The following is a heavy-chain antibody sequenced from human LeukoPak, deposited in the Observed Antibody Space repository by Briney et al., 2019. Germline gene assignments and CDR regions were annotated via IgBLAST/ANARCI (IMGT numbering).Heavy chain of an antibody. Sequence: SETLSLTCTVSGGSISSYYWSWIRQPPGKGLEWIGYIYYSGSTNYNPSLKSRVTISVDTYKNQFSLKLSSVTAADTAVYYCARGLRYFDLAFDYWGQGTLVTVSS. CDR2: IYYSGST. CDR1: GGSISSYY. CDR3: ARGLRYFDLAFDY. V-gene: IGHV4-59*01. D-gene: IGHD3-9*01. J-gene: IGHJ4*02.